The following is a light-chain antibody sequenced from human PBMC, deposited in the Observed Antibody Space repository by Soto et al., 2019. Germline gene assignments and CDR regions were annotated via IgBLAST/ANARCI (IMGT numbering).Light chain of an antibody. CDR3: SSYTSRSTLI. Sequence: QSALTQPASVSGSPGQSITISCTGTSSDVGGYNYVSWYQQYPGKAPKFMIYDVSNRPSGVSNRFSGSKSGNTASLTISGLQAEDEADYYCSSYTSRSTLIFGGGTQLTVL. CDR2: DVS. CDR1: SSDVGGYNY. V-gene: IGLV2-14*01. J-gene: IGLJ2*01.